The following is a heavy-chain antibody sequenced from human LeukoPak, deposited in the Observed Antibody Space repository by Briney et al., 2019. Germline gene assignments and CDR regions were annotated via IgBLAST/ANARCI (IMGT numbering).Heavy chain of an antibody. Sequence: SVTVSCTASGGTFSSYAISWVRQAPGQGLEWMGRIIPILGIANYAQKFQGRVTITADKSTSTAYMELSSLRSEDTAVYYCARGDYGANFDYWGQGTLVTVSS. D-gene: IGHD4-17*01. V-gene: IGHV1-69*04. CDR3: ARGDYGANFDY. CDR2: IIPILGIA. CDR1: GGTFSSYA. J-gene: IGHJ4*02.